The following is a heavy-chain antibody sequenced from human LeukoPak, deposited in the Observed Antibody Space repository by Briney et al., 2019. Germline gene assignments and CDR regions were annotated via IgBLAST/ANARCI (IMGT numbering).Heavy chain of an antibody. Sequence: SETLSLTCTVSGGSISSSSYYWGWIRQPPGKGLEWIGSTYYSGSTYYDPSLKSRVTISVDTSKNQFSLKLSSVTAADTAVYYCARQGADSSGYYYLSYFDYWGQGTLVTVSS. J-gene: IGHJ4*02. CDR1: GGSISSSSYY. CDR3: ARQGADSSGYYYLSYFDY. D-gene: IGHD3-22*01. CDR2: TYYSGST. V-gene: IGHV4-39*01.